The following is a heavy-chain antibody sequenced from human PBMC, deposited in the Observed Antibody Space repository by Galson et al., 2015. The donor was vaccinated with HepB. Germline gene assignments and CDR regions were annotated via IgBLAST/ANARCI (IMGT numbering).Heavy chain of an antibody. CDR1: GFTFSSYA. D-gene: IGHD4-17*01. V-gene: IGHV3-23*01. Sequence: SLRLSCAASGFTFSSYAMSWVRQAPGKGLEWVSAISGSGGSTYYADSAKGRFTISRDNSKNTLYLQMNSLRAEDTAVYYCAKIATVTYTYIDYWGQGTLVTVSS. CDR2: ISGSGGST. J-gene: IGHJ4*02. CDR3: AKIATVTYTYIDY.